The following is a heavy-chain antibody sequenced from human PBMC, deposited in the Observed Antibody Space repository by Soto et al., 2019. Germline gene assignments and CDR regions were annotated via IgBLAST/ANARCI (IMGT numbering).Heavy chain of an antibody. CDR2: IIPIPGTA. J-gene: IGHJ6*02. V-gene: IGHV1-69*01. Sequence: QVQLVQSGAEVKKPGSSVKVSCRASGGTFGSYAISWVRQAPGQGLEWMGGIIPIPGTANYAQKFQGRVTIAADESTSTAYMDLSSPRSEDTAVYYCARSHGRSTSLEIYYYYYYAMDVWGRGTTVTVSS. CDR3: ARSHGRSTSLEIYYYYYYAMDV. CDR1: GGTFGSYA. D-gene: IGHD2-2*01.